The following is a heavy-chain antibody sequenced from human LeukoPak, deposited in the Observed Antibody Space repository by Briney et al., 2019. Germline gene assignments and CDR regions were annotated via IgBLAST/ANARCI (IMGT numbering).Heavy chain of an antibody. CDR3: ARGYGYYFDY. CDR2: TYYRSKWYT. V-gene: IGHV6-1*01. CDR1: GDSVSSNSAA. J-gene: IGHJ4*02. Sequence: SQTLPLTCTISGDSVSSNSAAWNWIRQSPSRGLEWLGRTYYRSKWYTDYALSVKSRITINPDTSKNQFSLQLNSVTPEDTAVYYCARGYGYYFDYWGQGTLVTVSP. D-gene: IGHD5-18*01.